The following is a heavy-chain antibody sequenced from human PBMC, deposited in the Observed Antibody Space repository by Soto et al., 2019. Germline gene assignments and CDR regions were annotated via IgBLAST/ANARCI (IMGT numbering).Heavy chain of an antibody. CDR2: ITSSSSTI. CDR3: ARDNYGMDV. Sequence: RRLSCAASGFTFITFSMNCVRQAPGKGLEWFSYITSSSSTIYYAXSXKGRFTISXDNANNSLYLQXNSLRXSDTAVYYCARDNYGMDVWCQGTTVTVSS. J-gene: IGHJ6*02. CDR1: GFTFITFS. V-gene: IGHV3-48*01.